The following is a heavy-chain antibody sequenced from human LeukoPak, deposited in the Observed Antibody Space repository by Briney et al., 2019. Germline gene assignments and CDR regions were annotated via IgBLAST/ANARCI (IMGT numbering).Heavy chain of an antibody. CDR1: GGSFSGYY. D-gene: IGHD2-15*01. CDR2: INHSGST. CDR3: ARVLGENCSGGSCYPGGP. V-gene: IGHV4-34*01. J-gene: IGHJ5*02. Sequence: SETLSLTCAVYGGSFSGYYWSWIRQPPGKGLEWIGEINHSGSTNYNPSLKSRVTISVDTSKNQFSLKLSSVTAADTAVYYCARVLGENCSGGSCYPGGPWGQGTLVTVSS.